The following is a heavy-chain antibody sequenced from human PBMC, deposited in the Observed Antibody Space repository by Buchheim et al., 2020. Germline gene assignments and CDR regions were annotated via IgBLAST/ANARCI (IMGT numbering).Heavy chain of an antibody. Sequence: QVQLVQSGAEVKKPGSSVKVSCKASGGTFSSYTISWVRQAPGQGLEWMGRIIPILGIANYAQKFQGRVTITADKSTSTAYMERSSLRSEDTAVYYCARDLGSSSGIYYYGMDVWGQGTT. CDR2: IIPILGIA. D-gene: IGHD6-6*01. J-gene: IGHJ6*02. V-gene: IGHV1-69*08. CDR3: ARDLGSSSGIYYYGMDV. CDR1: GGTFSSYT.